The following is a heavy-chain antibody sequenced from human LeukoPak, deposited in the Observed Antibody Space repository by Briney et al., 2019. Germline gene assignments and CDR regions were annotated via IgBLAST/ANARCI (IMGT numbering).Heavy chain of an antibody. CDR2: IYYSGST. CDR1: GGSISSYY. CDR3: ARHGAVAGYNWCDP. J-gene: IGHJ5*02. D-gene: IGHD6-19*01. V-gene: IGHV4-59*08. Sequence: PSETLSLTCTVSGGSISSYYWSWIRQPPGKGLEWIGYIYYSGSTNYNPSLKSRVTISVDTSKNQFSLKLSSVTAADTAVYYCARHGAVAGYNWCDPWGQGTLVTVSS.